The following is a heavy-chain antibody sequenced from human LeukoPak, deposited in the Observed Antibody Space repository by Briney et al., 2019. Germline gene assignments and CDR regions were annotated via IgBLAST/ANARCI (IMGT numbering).Heavy chain of an antibody. Sequence: PSKTLSLTCAVSGGSISSTKWWSWVRQPPGKGLEWIGEIYHSGSTNYNPSLKSRVTISVDKSKNQFSLKLSSVTAADTAMYFCARTPTYCGGDCYYFDPWGQGTQVTVSS. D-gene: IGHD2-21*02. CDR1: GGSISSTKW. V-gene: IGHV4-4*02. J-gene: IGHJ5*02. CDR3: ARTPTYCGGDCYYFDP. CDR2: IYHSGST.